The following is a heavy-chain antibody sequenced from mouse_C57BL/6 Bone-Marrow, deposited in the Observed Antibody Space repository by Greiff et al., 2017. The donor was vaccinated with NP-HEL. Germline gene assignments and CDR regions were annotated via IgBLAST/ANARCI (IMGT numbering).Heavy chain of an antibody. CDR2: IYPGDGDT. D-gene: IGHD1-1*02. V-gene: IGHV1-82*01. CDR1: GYAFSSSW. Sequence: VQLQQSGPELVKPGASVKISCTASGYAFSSSWMNWVQQRPGKGLEWIGRIYPGDGDTNYNGKFKGKATLTADKSSSTAYMQLSSLTSEDSAVDFCARLDRGVGYAMDDWGQGTSVTVSS. CDR3: ARLDRGVGYAMDD. J-gene: IGHJ4*01.